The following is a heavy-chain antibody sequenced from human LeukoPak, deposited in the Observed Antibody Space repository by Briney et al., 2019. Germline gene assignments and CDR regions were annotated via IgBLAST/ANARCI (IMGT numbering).Heavy chain of an antibody. Sequence: SETLSLTCTVSGGSISSGSYYWNWIRQPAGKGLEWIGRIYTSGNTHYNPSLKSRVTISVDTSKNQFSLKLRSVTAADTAVYYCARDRGSSSWYQDAFDIWGQGTMVTVSS. CDR2: IYTSGNT. CDR3: ARDRGSSSWYQDAFDI. D-gene: IGHD6-13*01. CDR1: GGSISSGSYY. V-gene: IGHV4-61*02. J-gene: IGHJ3*02.